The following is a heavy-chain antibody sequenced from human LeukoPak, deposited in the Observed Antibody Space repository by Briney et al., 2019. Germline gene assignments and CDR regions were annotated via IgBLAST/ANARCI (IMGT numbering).Heavy chain of an antibody. J-gene: IGHJ6*02. CDR3: ARGGWLVRTHMDV. CDR2: IIPIFGTA. D-gene: IGHD6-19*01. V-gene: IGHV1-69*13. CDR1: GGTFSSYA. Sequence: GASVKVSFTASGGTFSSYAISWVRQAPGQGLEWMGGIIPIFGTANYAQKFQGRVTITADESTSTAYMELSSLRSEDTAVYYCARGGWLVRTHMDVWGQGTTVTVSS.